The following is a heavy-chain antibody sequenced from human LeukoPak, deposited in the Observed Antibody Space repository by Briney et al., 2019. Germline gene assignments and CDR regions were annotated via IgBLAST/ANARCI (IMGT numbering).Heavy chain of an antibody. CDR1: GGSISSSSYY. CDR2: IYYSGST. J-gene: IGHJ6*03. D-gene: IGHD3-16*02. V-gene: IGHV4-39*01. CDR3: ASQSSYYYYMDV. Sequence: SETLSLTCTVSGGSISSSSYYWGWVRQPPGKGLEWIGSIYYSGSTYYNPSLKSRVTISVDTSKNQFSLKLSSVTAADTAVYYCASQSSYYYYMDVWGKGTTVTVSS.